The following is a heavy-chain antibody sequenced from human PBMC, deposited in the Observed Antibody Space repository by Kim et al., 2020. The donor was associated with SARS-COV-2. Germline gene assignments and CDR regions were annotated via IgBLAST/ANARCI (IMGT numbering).Heavy chain of an antibody. D-gene: IGHD3-10*01. J-gene: IGHJ3*02. CDR1: GFTFSSYA. CDR3: ARDERAGFGDPLGGAFDI. Sequence: GGSLRLSCAASGFTFSSYAMHWVRQAPGKGLEWVAVISYDGSNKYYADSVKGRFTISRDNSKNTLYLQMNSLRAEDTAVYYCARDERAGFGDPLGGAFDIWGQGTMVTVSS. V-gene: IGHV3-30*04. CDR2: ISYDGSNK.